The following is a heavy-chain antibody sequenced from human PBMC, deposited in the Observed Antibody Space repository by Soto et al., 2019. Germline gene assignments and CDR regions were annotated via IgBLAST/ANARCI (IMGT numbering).Heavy chain of an antibody. CDR2: IYYSGNT. J-gene: IGHJ4*02. CDR1: GGSLSSGGYY. D-gene: IGHD3-10*01. CDR3: ARVVWGPITMARGITSYVES. V-gene: IGHV4-31*03. Sequence: QVQLQESGPGLVKPSQTLSLMCTVSGGSLSSGGYYWSWIRQHPGKGLEWIGYIYYSGNTYYNPSLKSRITISVEPSKNQFSLKLRSVTAADTAVYFCARVVWGPITMARGITSYVESWGLGTLVNVSS.